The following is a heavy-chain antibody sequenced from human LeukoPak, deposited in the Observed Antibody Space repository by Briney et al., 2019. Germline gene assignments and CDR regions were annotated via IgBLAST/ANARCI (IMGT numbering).Heavy chain of an antibody. Sequence: SVKVSCKASGGTFSSYAISWVRQAPGQGLEWMGRIIPILGIANYAQKFQGRVTITAGKSTSTAYMELSSLRSGDTAVYYCATLQSASGTTPRPYWGQGTLVTVSS. V-gene: IGHV1-69*04. J-gene: IGHJ4*02. D-gene: IGHD4-11*01. CDR2: IIPILGIA. CDR1: GGTFSSYA. CDR3: ATLQSASGTTPRPY.